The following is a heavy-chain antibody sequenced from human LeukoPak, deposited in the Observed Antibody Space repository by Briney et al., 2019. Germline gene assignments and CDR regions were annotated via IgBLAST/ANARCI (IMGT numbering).Heavy chain of an antibody. V-gene: IGHV3-30*03. CDR1: GFTFSTYG. Sequence: PGRSLRLSCAASGFTFSTYGMHWVRQAPGKGLEWVAVISYDGRQKYYADSVKGRFTISRDNSKDTVYLQMNSLRDEDSATYYCVRVFLESLTAGYFDHWGQGTLVTVSP. D-gene: IGHD3-3*01. CDR3: VRVFLESLTAGYFDH. J-gene: IGHJ4*02. CDR2: ISYDGRQK.